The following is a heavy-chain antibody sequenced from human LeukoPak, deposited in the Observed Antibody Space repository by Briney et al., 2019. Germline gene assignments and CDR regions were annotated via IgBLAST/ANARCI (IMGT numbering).Heavy chain of an antibody. CDR1: GFTFSSYV. V-gene: IGHV3-23*01. CDR3: AKAKITMINLAGRWFDS. CDR2: ISGSGGST. D-gene: IGHD3-22*01. Sequence: PGGSLRLSCAASGFTFSSYVMSWVRLAPGKGLEWFSGISGSGGSTYYADSVKGRFTISRDNSKQTLYLQMNSLRAEDTAVYYCAKAKITMINLAGRWFDSWGQGTLVTVSS. J-gene: IGHJ5*01.